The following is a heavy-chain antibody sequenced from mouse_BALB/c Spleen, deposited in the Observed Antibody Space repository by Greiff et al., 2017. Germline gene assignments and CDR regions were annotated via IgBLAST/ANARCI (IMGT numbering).Heavy chain of an antibody. CDR2: IWGDGST. CDR1: GFSLTSYG. Sequence: VKLVESGPGLVAPSQSLSITCTVSGFSLTSYGVSWVRQPPGKGLEWLGVIWGDGSTNYHSALISRLSISKDNSKSQVFLKLNSLQTDDTATYYCAKHPLYYGYSWFAYWGQGTLVTVSA. D-gene: IGHD2-2*01. V-gene: IGHV2-3*01. J-gene: IGHJ3*01. CDR3: AKHPLYYGYSWFAY.